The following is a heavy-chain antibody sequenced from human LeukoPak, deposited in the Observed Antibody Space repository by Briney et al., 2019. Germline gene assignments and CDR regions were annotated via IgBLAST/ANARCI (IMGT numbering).Heavy chain of an antibody. CDR3: ARDRSAARPTDY. Sequence: SGGSLRLSCAASGFTFSSHWMSWVRQAPGKGLEWVANIKQDGSEKYYVDSVKGRFTISRDNAKNSLYLQMNSLRAEDTAVYYCARDRSAARPTDYWGQGTLVTVSS. CDR2: IKQDGSEK. V-gene: IGHV3-7*01. J-gene: IGHJ4*02. D-gene: IGHD6-6*01. CDR1: GFTFSSHW.